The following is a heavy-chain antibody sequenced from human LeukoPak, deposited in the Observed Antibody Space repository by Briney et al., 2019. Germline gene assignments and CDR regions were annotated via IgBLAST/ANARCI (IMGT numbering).Heavy chain of an antibody. Sequence: PGDSDTRYSPSFQGQVTISADKSISTAYLQWSSLKASDTAMYYCARPQLIAAAVKIGAFDIWGQGTMVTVS. CDR3: ARPQLIAAAVKIGAFDI. V-gene: IGHV5-51*01. CDR2: PGDSDT. J-gene: IGHJ3*02. D-gene: IGHD6-13*01.